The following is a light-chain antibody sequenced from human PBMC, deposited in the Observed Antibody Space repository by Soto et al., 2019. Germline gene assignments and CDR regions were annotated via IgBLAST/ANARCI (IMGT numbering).Light chain of an antibody. CDR2: RAS. J-gene: IGKJ1*01. Sequence: EVGLRHSRGTGTLSSGERGTLACRASQSVPARYIAWYQQTPGQALTLLMSRASSSATGIPDRFSGSGSGTDFTLRISRLEPDYFAVYHCHQYSSMSTFG. CDR1: QSVPARY. V-gene: IGKV3-20*01. CDR3: HQYSSMST.